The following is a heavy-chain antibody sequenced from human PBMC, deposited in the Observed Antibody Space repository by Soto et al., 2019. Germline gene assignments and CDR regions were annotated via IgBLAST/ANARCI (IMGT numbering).Heavy chain of an antibody. CDR3: VREVGYCSGGSCCAHYGMDV. D-gene: IGHD2-15*01. J-gene: IGHJ6*02. Sequence: QVQLVQSGAEVKKPGSSVKVSCKASGGTFSSYAISWVRQVPGQGLEWMGGIIPIFGTANYAQKFQGRVTITADESTSTAYMELSSLRSEDTAVYYCVREVGYCSGGSCCAHYGMDVWGQGTTVTVSS. V-gene: IGHV1-69*12. CDR2: IIPIFGTA. CDR1: GGTFSSYA.